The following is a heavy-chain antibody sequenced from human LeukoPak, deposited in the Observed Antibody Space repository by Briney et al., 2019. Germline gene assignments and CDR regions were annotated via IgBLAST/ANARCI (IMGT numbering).Heavy chain of an antibody. CDR1: GYRFTNYH. Sequence: GESLKISCKGSGYRFTNYHIGWVRQMPGKGLEWMGIIYPADSDTRYRPTFRGQVTISVDKSINTAYLQWSSLKASDTAMYYCTRLISRGSHYNYIDDWGQGTLITVSS. D-gene: IGHD5-24*01. CDR2: IYPADSDT. V-gene: IGHV5-51*01. J-gene: IGHJ4*02. CDR3: TRLISRGSHYNYIDD.